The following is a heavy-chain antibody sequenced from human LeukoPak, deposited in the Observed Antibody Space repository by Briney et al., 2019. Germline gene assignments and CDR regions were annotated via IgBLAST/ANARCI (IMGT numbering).Heavy chain of an antibody. CDR1: GFTVSSNY. Sequence: GGSLRLSCAASGFTVSSNYMSWVRQAPGKGLEWVSVIYSGGSTYYADSVKGRFTISRDNSKNTLYLQMNSLRAEDTAVYYCAKGRRDIVVVVPATPSDFWGQGTLVTVSS. V-gene: IGHV3-53*01. CDR3: AKGRRDIVVVVPATPSDF. D-gene: IGHD2-15*01. J-gene: IGHJ4*02. CDR2: IYSGGST.